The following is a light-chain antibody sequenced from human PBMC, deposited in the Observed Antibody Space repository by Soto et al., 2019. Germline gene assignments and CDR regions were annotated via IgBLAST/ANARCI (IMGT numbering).Light chain of an antibody. Sequence: QSALTQPASVSGSPGQSITISCTGTSSDVGGYNYVSWYQQHPGKAPKLMIYEVSNRPSGVSNRFSGSKSGNTASLTISGLQSDYDSDYYSPSYTLGSPLVVFARGTTLTVL. CDR1: SSDVGGYNY. V-gene: IGLV2-14*01. CDR2: EVS. J-gene: IGLJ2*01. CDR3: PSYTLGSPLVV.